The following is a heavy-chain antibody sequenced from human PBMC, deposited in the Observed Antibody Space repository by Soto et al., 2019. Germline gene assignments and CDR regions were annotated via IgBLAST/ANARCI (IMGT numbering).Heavy chain of an antibody. D-gene: IGHD4-4*01. J-gene: IGHJ4*02. CDR2: ISSSASTI. CDR1: GFTFSNYE. V-gene: IGHV3-48*03. CDR3: ARAPTAYPVRHSDN. Sequence: EVQLVESGGGLVQPGGSLRLSCAASGFTFSNYEMTWVRQAPGQGLEWVSYISSSASTIFYAHSVRGRFTISRDNAKNSLYLQMNSLRAEDTGVYYCARAPTAYPVRHSDNWGQGTLVTVSS.